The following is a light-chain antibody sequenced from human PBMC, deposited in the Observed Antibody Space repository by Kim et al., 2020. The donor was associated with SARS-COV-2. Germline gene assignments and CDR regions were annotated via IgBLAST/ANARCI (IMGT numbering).Light chain of an antibody. Sequence: VAPGETAKITCGGNDVGTKSVHWYQQKPGQAPVLVIYYDSDRTSGIPERFSGSNFGNTATLTISRAEAGDEADYYCQVGESSDHRVFGGGTQLTVL. CDR1: DVGTKS. V-gene: IGLV3-21*01. J-gene: IGLJ3*02. CDR3: QVGESSDHRV. CDR2: YDS.